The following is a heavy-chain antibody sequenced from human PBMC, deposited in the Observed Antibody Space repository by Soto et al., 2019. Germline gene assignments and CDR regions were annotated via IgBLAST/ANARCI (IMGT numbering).Heavy chain of an antibody. Sequence: QVQLAESGGGLVKPGGSLRLSCAAAGFTFSDYYMSWIRQAPGKGLEWVSYISGFSTTIYYADSVKGRFTISRDNAKSSLSLHMDSVSAEDTAVYFCASVVYGDFRQYNWFDPWGQGTLVTVSS. CDR2: ISGFSTTI. D-gene: IGHD4-17*01. V-gene: IGHV3-11*01. CDR1: GFTFSDYY. CDR3: ASVVYGDFRQYNWFDP. J-gene: IGHJ5*02.